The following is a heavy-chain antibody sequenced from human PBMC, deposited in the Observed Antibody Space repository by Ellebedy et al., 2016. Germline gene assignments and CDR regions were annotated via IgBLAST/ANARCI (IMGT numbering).Heavy chain of an antibody. J-gene: IGHJ6*02. CDR3: AREDFPTVTTPKLSYYGMDV. V-gene: IGHV1-69*13. CDR2: IIPIFGTA. D-gene: IGHD4-17*01. CDR1: GGTFSSYA. Sequence: SVKVSCXASGGTFSSYAISWVRQAPGQGLEWMGGIIPIFGTANYAQKFQGRVTITADESTSTAYMELSSLRSEDTAVYYCAREDFPTVTTPKLSYYGMDVWGRGTTVTVSS.